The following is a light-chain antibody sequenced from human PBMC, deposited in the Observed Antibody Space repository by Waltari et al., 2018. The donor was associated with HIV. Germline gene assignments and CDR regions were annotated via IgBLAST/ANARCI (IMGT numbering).Light chain of an antibody. CDR3: TSYISGTSPV. CDR2: EVT. CDR1: DLNDNEY. Sequence: QSALTQPASVSGSPGQSITISCDLNDNEYVSWYQRHPGTAPNVIIYEVTNRPSGPSQRFAGSKSGNTATLTISGLPPEDEADYFCTSYISGTSPVFGRGTRVTVL. J-gene: IGLJ2*01. V-gene: IGLV2-14*01.